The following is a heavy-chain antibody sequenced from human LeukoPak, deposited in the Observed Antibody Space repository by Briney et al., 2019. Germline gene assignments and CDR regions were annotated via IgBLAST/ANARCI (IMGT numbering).Heavy chain of an antibody. Sequence: PGGSLRLSCAASGFTVSSNYMSWVRQVPGKGLEWVSVIYSGGSTYYADSVKGRFTISRDNSKNTLYLQMNSLRAEDTAVYYCARVPIRYFDYYYGMDVWGQGTTVTVSS. CDR2: IYSGGST. J-gene: IGHJ6*02. CDR3: ARVPIRYFDYYYGMDV. V-gene: IGHV3-66*01. D-gene: IGHD3-9*01. CDR1: GFTVSSNY.